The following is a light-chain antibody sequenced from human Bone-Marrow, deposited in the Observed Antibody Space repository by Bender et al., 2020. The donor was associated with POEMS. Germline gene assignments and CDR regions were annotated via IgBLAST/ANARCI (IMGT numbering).Light chain of an antibody. V-gene: IGLV2-23*02. Sequence: LTQPPSVSVAPGQRVTISCTGTSSDIGRYNYVAWYQQHPDKAPKLMIYDVSNRPSGVSNRFSGSKSDKTATLTISGLQAEDEADYYCSSYAGSSTFVFGTGTQVTVL. CDR3: SSYAGSSTFV. CDR2: DVS. CDR1: SSDIGRYNY. J-gene: IGLJ1*01.